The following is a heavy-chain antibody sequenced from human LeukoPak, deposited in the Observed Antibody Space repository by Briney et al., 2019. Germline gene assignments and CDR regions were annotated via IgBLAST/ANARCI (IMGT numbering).Heavy chain of an antibody. Sequence: GGSLRLSFTAPDITLGDPASAWCRQAPGKGLEWVSGISAGGATFYANSVKGRFTISRDNSKQVVYLQMRGLGPEDTLLHRRMLHIWTSEIDRVFFDYWGQGTLVAVSS. CDR2: ISAGGAT. CDR3: MLHIWTSEIDRVFFDY. CDR1: DITLGDPA. V-gene: IGHV3-23*01. D-gene: IGHD1-1*01. J-gene: IGHJ4*02.